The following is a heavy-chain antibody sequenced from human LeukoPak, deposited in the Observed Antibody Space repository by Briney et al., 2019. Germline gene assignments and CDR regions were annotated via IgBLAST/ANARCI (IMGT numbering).Heavy chain of an antibody. CDR2: IYYSGST. J-gene: IGHJ6*03. CDR1: GGSISSSSYY. V-gene: IGHV4-39*07. D-gene: IGHD6-6*01. Sequence: SETLSLTCTVSGGSISSSSYYWGWIRQPPGKGLEWIGSIYYSGSTYYNPSLKSRVTISVDTSKNQFSLKLSSVTAADTAVYYCAREQLAYYRYYMDVWGKGTTVTVSS. CDR3: AREQLAYYRYYMDV.